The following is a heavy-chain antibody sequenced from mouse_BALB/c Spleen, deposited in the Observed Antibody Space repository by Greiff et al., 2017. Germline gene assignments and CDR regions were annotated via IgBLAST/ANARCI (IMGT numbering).Heavy chain of an antibody. J-gene: IGHJ3*01. V-gene: IGHV1S56*01. CDR1: GYTFTSYY. Sequence: LEESGPELVKPGASVRISCKASGYTFTSYYIHWVKQRPGQGLEWIGWIYPGNVNTKYNEKFKGKATLTADKSSSTAYMQLSSLTSEDSAVYFCARSDGYYGFAYWGQGTLVTVSA. D-gene: IGHD2-3*01. CDR2: IYPGNVNT. CDR3: ARSDGYYGFAY.